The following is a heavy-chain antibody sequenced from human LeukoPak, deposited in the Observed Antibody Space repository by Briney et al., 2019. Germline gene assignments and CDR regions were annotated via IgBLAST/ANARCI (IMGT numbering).Heavy chain of an antibody. V-gene: IGHV3-30*18. Sequence: AGGSLRLSCAASGFTFSSYGMHWVRQAPGKGLEWVAVISYDGSNKYYADSVKGRFTISRDNSKNTLYLQMNSLRAEDTAVYYCAKLLGWAYDILTGSSPNPLDYWGQGTLVTVSS. CDR3: AKLLGWAYDILTGSSPNPLDY. J-gene: IGHJ4*02. D-gene: IGHD3-9*01. CDR2: ISYDGSNK. CDR1: GFTFSSYG.